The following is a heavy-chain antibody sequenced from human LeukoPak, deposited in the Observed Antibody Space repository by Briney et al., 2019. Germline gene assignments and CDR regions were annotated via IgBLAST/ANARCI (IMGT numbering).Heavy chain of an antibody. CDR1: GDSISSSSSY. D-gene: IGHD3-10*01. CDR3: ARQGGSESYEDNWFDP. Sequence: SETLSLTCSVSGDSISSSSSYWGWSRQPPGKGLEWIARSYYSGSTFYNPSLKSRVTISIDTSKNRFSLMLTSVTAADTAAYYCARQGGSESYEDNWFDPWGQGTLVTVSS. V-gene: IGHV4-39*01. CDR2: SYYSGST. J-gene: IGHJ5*02.